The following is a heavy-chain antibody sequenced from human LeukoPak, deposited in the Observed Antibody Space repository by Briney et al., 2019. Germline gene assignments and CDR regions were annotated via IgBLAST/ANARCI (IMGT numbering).Heavy chain of an antibody. CDR1: GGSFSAYY. Sequence: SETLSLTCAVYGGSFSAYYWSWIRQPPGKGLEWIGEINHSGSTNYNPSLKSRVVISVDTSKNQFSLNMNSVTAADTAAYYCARDTSSSWSDYWGQGTLVTVSS. J-gene: IGHJ4*02. CDR3: ARDTSSSWSDY. CDR2: INHSGST. V-gene: IGHV4-34*01. D-gene: IGHD6-13*01.